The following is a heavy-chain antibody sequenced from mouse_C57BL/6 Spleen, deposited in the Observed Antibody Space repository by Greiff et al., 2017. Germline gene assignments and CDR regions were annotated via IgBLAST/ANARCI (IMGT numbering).Heavy chain of an antibody. J-gene: IGHJ4*01. CDR2: INPNNGGT. Sequence: VQLQQSGPELVKPGASVKMSCKASGYTFTDYYMHWVKQSPGKSLEWIGYINPNNGGTSYNQKFKGKATLTANKSSSTAYMELRSLTSEDSAVSYCARALTTVVAPDAMDYWGQGTSVTVSS. V-gene: IGHV1-22*01. D-gene: IGHD1-1*01. CDR1: GYTFTDYY. CDR3: ARALTTVVAPDAMDY.